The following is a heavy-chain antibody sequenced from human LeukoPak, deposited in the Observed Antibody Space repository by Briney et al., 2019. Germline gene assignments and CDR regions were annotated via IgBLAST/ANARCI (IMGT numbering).Heavy chain of an antibody. CDR1: GGSISSNTHF. CDR2: IYYSGST. Sequence: PSETLSLTCTVSGGSISSNTHFWGWIRQPPGKGLEWIGTIYYSGSTYYNPSLKSRVSMSVDTSKNQFSLKLSSVTAADTAVYYCARLSTVTTSFDYWGQGTLVTVSS. D-gene: IGHD4-11*01. CDR3: ARLSTVTTSFDY. J-gene: IGHJ4*02. V-gene: IGHV4-39*07.